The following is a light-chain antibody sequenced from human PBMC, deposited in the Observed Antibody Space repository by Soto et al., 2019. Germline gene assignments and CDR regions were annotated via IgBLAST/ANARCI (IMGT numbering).Light chain of an antibody. Sequence: QSALTQPASVSGSPGQSITISCTGTSSDVGGYNYVSWYQQHPGKAPKLMIYDVSNRPSGVSNRFSGSKSGNTASLTISGLQAEDEADYYCGPYTSSISVVFGGGTKLTVL. J-gene: IGLJ2*01. CDR3: GPYTSSISVV. CDR2: DVS. CDR1: SSDVGGYNY. V-gene: IGLV2-14*03.